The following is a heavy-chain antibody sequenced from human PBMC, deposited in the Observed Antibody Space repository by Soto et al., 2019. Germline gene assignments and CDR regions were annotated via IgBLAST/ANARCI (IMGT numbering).Heavy chain of an antibody. D-gene: IGHD3-10*01. CDR1: GFTFSGYS. Sequence: GGSLRLSCAASGFTFSGYSMNWVRQAPGKGLEWISYINGDSSTIKFADSVKGRFTISRDNAENSLFLQMNRLRAEDTAVYYCAKTLFYGSGSKDAFDIWGQGTMVTVSS. CDR3: AKTLFYGSGSKDAFDI. CDR2: INGDSSTI. V-gene: IGHV3-48*01. J-gene: IGHJ3*02.